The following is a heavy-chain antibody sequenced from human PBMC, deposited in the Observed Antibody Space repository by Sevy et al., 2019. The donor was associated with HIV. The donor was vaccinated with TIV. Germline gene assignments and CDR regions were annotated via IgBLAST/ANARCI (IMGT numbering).Heavy chain of an antibody. CDR2: FDPEDGER. D-gene: IGHD2-15*01. J-gene: IGHJ4*01. Sequence: ASVKVSCKVSGYTLTQLSMHWVRQAPGKGLEWMGSFDPEDGERIYAQKFQGRITMTEDTSTDTAYMDLNSLKSDDTAVYYCATTREYYQGKSGYFDYWGHGALVTVSS. V-gene: IGHV1-24*01. CDR1: GYTLTQLS. CDR3: ATTREYYQGKSGYFDY.